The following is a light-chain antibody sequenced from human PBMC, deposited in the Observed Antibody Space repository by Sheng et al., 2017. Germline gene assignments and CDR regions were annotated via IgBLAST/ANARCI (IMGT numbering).Light chain of an antibody. J-gene: IGKJ3*01. CDR2: EAS. CDR1: EIITRY. Sequence: DIQMTQSPSSLSASVGDRVTITCRASEIITRYLSWYQQKPGKAPKLLIREASTLQSGVPSRFSGSGSGTEFTLTISSLQPEDFATYYCQQSYVSPLFTFGPGTRVHVK. CDR3: QQSYVSPLFT. V-gene: IGKV1-39*01.